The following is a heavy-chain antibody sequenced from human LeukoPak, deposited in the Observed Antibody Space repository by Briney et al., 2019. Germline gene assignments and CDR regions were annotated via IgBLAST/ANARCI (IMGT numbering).Heavy chain of an antibody. J-gene: IGHJ5*02. V-gene: IGHV1-46*01. D-gene: IGHD2-15*01. CDR1: GDTFTSHY. CDR2: SNPRGGST. CDR3: ARSPAYCSGSTCYGHNWFDP. Sequence: ASVKVSCKASGDTFTSHYIHWVRQAPGQGLEWMGISNPRGGSTSHAQKFQGRDTMTTDTSTSTVYMELSSLRSEDTAVYYCARSPAYCSGSTCYGHNWFDPWGQGTLVTVSS.